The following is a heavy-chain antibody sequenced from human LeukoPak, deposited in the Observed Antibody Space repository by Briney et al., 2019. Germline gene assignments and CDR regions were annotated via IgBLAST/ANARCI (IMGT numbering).Heavy chain of an antibody. CDR1: GYTVTSYY. CDR2: LNPSGGSS. D-gene: IGHD5-24*01. J-gene: IGHJ6*02. Sequence: ASVTVSCKASGYTVTSYYMHWVRQAPGQGLEWMAILNPSGGSSNYAQKFQGRATLTRATSTGTVYVELSSLRSEDTAVYYCASVYKHGMDVWGQGTTVIVSS. V-gene: IGHV1-46*01. CDR3: ASVYKHGMDV.